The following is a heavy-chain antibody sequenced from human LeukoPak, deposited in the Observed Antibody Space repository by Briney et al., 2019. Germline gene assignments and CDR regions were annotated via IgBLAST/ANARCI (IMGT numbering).Heavy chain of an antibody. V-gene: IGHV3-7*03. CDR2: IKEDGSER. CDR3: AKDPVSYGYLTCAFHY. D-gene: IGHD5-18*01. CDR1: AFIFSGHW. J-gene: IGHJ4*02. Sequence: GGSLRLSCEGSAFIFSGHWMNWVRQTPGKGPEWVASIKEDGSERQYVDSVKGRFSISRDNTKGSLFLQLNSLRAEDTAAYYCAKDPVSYGYLTCAFHYWGQGTLVTVSS.